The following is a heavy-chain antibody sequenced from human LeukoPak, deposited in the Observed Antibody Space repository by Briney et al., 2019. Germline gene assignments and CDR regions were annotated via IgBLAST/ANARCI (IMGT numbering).Heavy chain of an antibody. V-gene: IGHV3-53*01. CDR3: ARDLNC. CDR2: INSDGST. J-gene: IGHJ4*02. Sequence: PGGSLRLSCVASGFTVSNSYITWVRQAPGKGLEWVSIINSDGSTHYTDSVKGRITISRDNSKNTVFLQMNSLRAEDTAVYYCARDLNCWGQGTLVTVSS. CDR1: GFTVSNSY.